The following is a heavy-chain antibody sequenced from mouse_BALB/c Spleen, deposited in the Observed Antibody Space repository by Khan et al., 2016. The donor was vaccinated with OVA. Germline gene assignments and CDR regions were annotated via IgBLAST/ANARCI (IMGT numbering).Heavy chain of an antibody. J-gene: IGHJ2*01. CDR3: ARMARK. CDR1: GFNIKATY. CDR2: IDPANGNT. Sequence: VQLKQAGAELVKPGASVKLSCTASGFNIKATYMHWVRQRPEQGLEWIGRIDPANGNTTYDPNFQGKATITAATSANQAFLQLSSLTSEDTAVYYCARMARKWGQGTTLTVSS. V-gene: IGHV14-3*02.